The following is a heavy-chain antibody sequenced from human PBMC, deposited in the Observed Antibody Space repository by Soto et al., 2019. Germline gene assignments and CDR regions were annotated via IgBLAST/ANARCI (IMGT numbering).Heavy chain of an antibody. CDR2: ISGYNGNT. V-gene: IGHV1-18*04. CDR1: GYTFTSDG. J-gene: IGHJ6*02. D-gene: IGHD2-21*01. CDR3: ARDAHCGGAPGCRAMDV. Sequence: QVQLVQSGAEVKKPGASVKVSCKASGYTFTSDGVSWVRQAPGQGLEWMGWISGYNGNTNYAQRFRDRVTFTTDPSTSTAYMELRSLRSDDSAVYYCARDAHCGGAPGCRAMDVWGQGTTITVSS.